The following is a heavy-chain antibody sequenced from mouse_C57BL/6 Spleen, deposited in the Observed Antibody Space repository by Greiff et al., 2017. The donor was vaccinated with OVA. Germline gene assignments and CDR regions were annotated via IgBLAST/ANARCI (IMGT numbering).Heavy chain of an antibody. CDR1: GYSITSGYY. CDR3: YGSSYGFAY. J-gene: IGHJ3*01. CDR2: ISYDGSN. Sequence: VQLQQSGPGLVKPSQSLSLTCSVTGYSITSGYYWNWIRQFPGNILEWMGYISYDGSNNYNPYLKNRISITRDTSKNQFFLKLNSVTTEDTATYYGYGSSYGFAYWGQGTLVTVSA. V-gene: IGHV3-6*01. D-gene: IGHD1-1*01.